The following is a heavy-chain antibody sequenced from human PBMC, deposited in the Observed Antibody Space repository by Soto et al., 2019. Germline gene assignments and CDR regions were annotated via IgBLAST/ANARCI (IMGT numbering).Heavy chain of an antibody. V-gene: IGHV4-39*01. CDR1: GGSITSSRYY. CDR2: IYYDGNT. J-gene: IGHJ5*02. CDR3: ARVYNDTGGYELDP. D-gene: IGHD3-22*01. Sequence: PSETLSLTCTVSGGSITSSRYYWGWIRQPPGKGLEWIGNIYYDGNTYYNPSLKSRVTISVDTSKNQFSLRLSSVTAADTAVYYCARVYNDTGGYELDPRGQRDVVTVSS.